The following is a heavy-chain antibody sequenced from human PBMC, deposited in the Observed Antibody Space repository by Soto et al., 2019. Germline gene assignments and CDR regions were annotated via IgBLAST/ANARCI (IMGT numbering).Heavy chain of an antibody. D-gene: IGHD3-22*01. CDR1: GGSFSGYY. CDR2: IFHGGST. CDR3: ARPHYDSNTFYSYFDY. Sequence: SETLSLTCAVYGGSFSGYYWSWIRQPPGKGLEWIGQIFHGGSTNYSPSLKSRVTISVDTSKNLFSLELSSVTAADTAVYYCARPHYDSNTFYSYFDYWGQGTLVTVSS. V-gene: IGHV4-34*12. J-gene: IGHJ4*02.